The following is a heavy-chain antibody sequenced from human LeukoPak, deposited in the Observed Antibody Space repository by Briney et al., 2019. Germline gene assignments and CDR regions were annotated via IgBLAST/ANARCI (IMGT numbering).Heavy chain of an antibody. D-gene: IGHD3-22*01. V-gene: IGHV3-53*01. J-gene: IGHJ4*02. CDR2: IYSGGST. CDR1: GFTVSSNY. CDR3: ARASYYARDYFDY. Sequence: GGSLRLSCAASGFTVSSNYMSWVRQAPGKGLEWVSVIYSGGSTYYADSVKGRFTISKDNSKNTLYLQMNSLRAEDTAVYYCARASYYARDYFDYWGQGTLVTVSS.